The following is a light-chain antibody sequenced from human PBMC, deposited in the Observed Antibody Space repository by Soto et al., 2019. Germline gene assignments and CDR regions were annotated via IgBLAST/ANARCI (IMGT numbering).Light chain of an antibody. Sequence: QSALTQPASVSGSPGQSITISCTGTNSDVGDYNYVSWYQQLPGKAPKLMIYEVRNRPSGVSSRFSGSKSGNTASLTISGLQSEDDADYYCSSYTTSSAWVFGGGTQLTVL. CDR3: SSYTTSSAWV. V-gene: IGLV2-14*01. J-gene: IGLJ3*02. CDR1: NSDVGDYNY. CDR2: EVR.